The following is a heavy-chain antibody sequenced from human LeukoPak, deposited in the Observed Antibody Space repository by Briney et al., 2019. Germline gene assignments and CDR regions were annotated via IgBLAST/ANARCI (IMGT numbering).Heavy chain of an antibody. CDR1: GFTFSSYG. CDR2: IRYDGSNK. D-gene: IGHD6-13*01. CDR3: AKDLLSIAAAAYDAFDI. V-gene: IGHV3-30*02. J-gene: IGHJ3*02. Sequence: GSLRLSCAASGFTFSSYGMHWVRQAPGKGLEWVAFIRYDGSNKYYADSVKGRFTISRDNSKNTLYLQMNSLRAEDTAVYYCAKDLLSIAAAAYDAFDIWGQGTMVTVSS.